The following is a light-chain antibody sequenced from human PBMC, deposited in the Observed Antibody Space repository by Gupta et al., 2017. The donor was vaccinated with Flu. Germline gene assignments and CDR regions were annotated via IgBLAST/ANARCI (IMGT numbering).Light chain of an antibody. CDR2: FGF. Sequence: DIVMSQSPLSLSVTLGEPAPISCRSSQSLLHTNVYNYLDWYQQKPGQSPQLLISFGFNRAPGVPDRFSGSGSGTDFTLNISRVEPEDFGVYYCMQVCKSPWTFGQGTKVEIK. CDR1: QSLLHTNVYNY. V-gene: IGKV2-28*01. J-gene: IGKJ1*01. CDR3: MQVCKSPWT.